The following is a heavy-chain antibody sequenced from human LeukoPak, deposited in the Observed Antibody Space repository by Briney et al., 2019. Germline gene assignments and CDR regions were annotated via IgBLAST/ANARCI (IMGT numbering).Heavy chain of an antibody. CDR3: ARGPGVVVTARHAFDI. V-gene: IGHV4-34*01. J-gene: IGHJ3*02. Sequence: SGTLSPTRAVYGGAFSGYYLSWIRPPPRKGLEWVGGINHSGSTNYNPSLKSRVTISLDTSKNQFSLKLSSVTAADTAVYYCARGPGVVVTARHAFDIWGQGTMVTVSS. CDR2: INHSGST. D-gene: IGHD2-21*02. CDR1: GGAFSGYY.